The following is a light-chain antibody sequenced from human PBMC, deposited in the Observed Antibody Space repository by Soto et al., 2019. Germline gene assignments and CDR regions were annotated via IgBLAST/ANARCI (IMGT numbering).Light chain of an antibody. CDR2: DVS. CDR3: SSITMSNSYV. CDR1: SSDVGAYNY. Sequence: QSALTQPASVSGSPGQSITISCTGTSSDVGAYNYVSWYQQHPGKVPKLMIYDVSDRPSGVSNRFSGSKSGNTASLTISGRQAEDEADYYCSSITMSNSYVFGTGPRSPS. V-gene: IGLV2-14*03. J-gene: IGLJ1*01.